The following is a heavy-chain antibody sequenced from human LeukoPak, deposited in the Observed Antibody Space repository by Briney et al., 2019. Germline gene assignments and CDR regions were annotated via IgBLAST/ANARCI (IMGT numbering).Heavy chain of an antibody. Sequence: LTGGSLRLSCAASGFTVSSNYMSWVRQAPGKGLEWVSVIYSGGSTYYADSVKGRFTISRDNSKNTLYLQMHSLRAEDTAVYYCARGRSGGDYFDYWGQGTLVTVSS. J-gene: IGHJ4*02. CDR2: IYSGGST. CDR3: ARGRSGGDYFDY. CDR1: GFTVSSNY. V-gene: IGHV3-66*02.